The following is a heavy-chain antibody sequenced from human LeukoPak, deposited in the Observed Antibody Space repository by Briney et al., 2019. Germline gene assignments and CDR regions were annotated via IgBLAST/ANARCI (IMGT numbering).Heavy chain of an antibody. V-gene: IGHV4-59*01. CDR1: GGSFSGDF. D-gene: IGHD5-12*01. CDR3: ARGSGYSGYDSYYMDV. J-gene: IGHJ6*03. Sequence: PSETLSLTCAVYGGSFSGDFWSLIRQSPGKGLEWIGYIYYSGSTKYNPSLKSRVTISVDTSKNQFSLKLSSVTAADTAVYYCARGSGYSGYDSYYMDVWGKGTTVTVSS. CDR2: IYYSGST.